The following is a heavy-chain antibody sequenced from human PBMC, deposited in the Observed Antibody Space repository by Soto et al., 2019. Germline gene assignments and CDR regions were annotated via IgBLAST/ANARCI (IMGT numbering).Heavy chain of an antibody. V-gene: IGHV4-34*01. D-gene: IGHD2-15*01. CDR2: INHSGST. J-gene: IGHJ3*02. CDR3: ARPDCSGGSCYPGGGAFDI. CDR1: GGSFSGYY. Sequence: ASETLSLTCAVYGGSFSGYYWSWIRQPPGKGLEWIGEINHSGSTNYNPSLKSRVTISVDTSKNQFSLKLSSVTAADTAVYYCARPDCSGGSCYPGGGAFDIWGQGTMVTVSS.